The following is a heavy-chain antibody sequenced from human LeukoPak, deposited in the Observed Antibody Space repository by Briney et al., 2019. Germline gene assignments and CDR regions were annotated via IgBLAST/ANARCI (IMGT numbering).Heavy chain of an antibody. V-gene: IGHV1-18*01. Sequence: ASVKVSRKASGYTFTSYGISWVRQAPGQGLEWMGWISAYNGNTNYAQKLQGRVTMTTDTSTSTAYMELRSLRSDDTAVYYCARHDAYYYGSGSYPFDYWGQGTLVTVSS. CDR2: ISAYNGNT. J-gene: IGHJ4*02. D-gene: IGHD3-10*01. CDR1: GYTFTSYG. CDR3: ARHDAYYYGSGSYPFDY.